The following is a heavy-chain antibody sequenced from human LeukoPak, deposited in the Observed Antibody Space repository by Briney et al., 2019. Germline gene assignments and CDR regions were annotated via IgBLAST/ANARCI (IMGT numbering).Heavy chain of an antibody. CDR3: ASKIAVAGTHDAFDI. V-gene: IGHV3-33*01. CDR2: IWYDGSNK. Sequence: GGSLRLSCAASGFTFSSYGMHWVRQAPGKGLEWVAVIWYDGSNKYYADSVKGRFTISRDNSKNTLNLQMNSLRAEDTAVYYCASKIAVAGTHDAFDIWGQGTMVTVSS. J-gene: IGHJ3*02. CDR1: GFTFSSYG. D-gene: IGHD6-19*01.